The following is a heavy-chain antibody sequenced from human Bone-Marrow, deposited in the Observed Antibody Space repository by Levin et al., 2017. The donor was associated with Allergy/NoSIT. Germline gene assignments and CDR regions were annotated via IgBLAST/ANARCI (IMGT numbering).Heavy chain of an antibody. CDR2: IWPNGTDK. D-gene: IGHD2-8*01. Sequence: GESLKISCAPSRFTFSAYGMHWVRQAPGKGLEWVALIWPNGTDKYNEDSVKGRFTISRDNSKNRLYLQMNNLRAEDTAVYYCARPIGYCSNGVCPHYSYGMDAWGQGTTVIVSS. V-gene: IGHV3-33*01. CDR3: ARPIGYCSNGVCPHYSYGMDA. CDR1: RFTFSAYG. J-gene: IGHJ6*02.